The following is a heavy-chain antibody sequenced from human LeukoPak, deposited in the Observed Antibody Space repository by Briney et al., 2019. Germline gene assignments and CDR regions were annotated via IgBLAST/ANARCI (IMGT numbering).Heavy chain of an antibody. CDR1: EFTVSSNY. V-gene: IGHV3-53*01. CDR3: ARGGSWNDFDY. Sequence: PGGSLRLSCAASEFTVSSNYMSWVRQAPGKGLEWVSVIYSGDTTYYADSVKGRFTISRDNSKNTLYLQMSSLRAEDTAVCYCARGGSWNDFDYWGQGTLVTVSS. CDR2: IYSGDTT. J-gene: IGHJ4*02. D-gene: IGHD1-26*01.